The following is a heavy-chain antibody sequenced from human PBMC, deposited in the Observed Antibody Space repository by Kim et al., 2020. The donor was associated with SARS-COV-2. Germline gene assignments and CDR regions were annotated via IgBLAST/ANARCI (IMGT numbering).Heavy chain of an antibody. J-gene: IGHJ4*02. Sequence: PSLKSRVTISVDTSTNQFSLKRSSVTAADTAVYYCARGGGGYNAREFDYWGQGTLVTVSS. D-gene: IGHD5-12*01. CDR3: ARGGGGYNAREFDY. V-gene: IGHV4-34*01.